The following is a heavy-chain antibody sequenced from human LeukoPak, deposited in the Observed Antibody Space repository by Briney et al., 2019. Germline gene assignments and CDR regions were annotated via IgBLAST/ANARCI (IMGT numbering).Heavy chain of an antibody. V-gene: IGHV4-34*01. CDR2: INHSGST. CDR1: GGSFSGYY. Sequence: PSETLSLTCAVYGGSFSGYYWSWIRQPPGKGLEWIGEINHSGSTNYNPSLKNRVTLSLDTSKSQFVLKVTSVTAADTAVYYCARDEHGDFQGFDYWGQGTRVTVSS. J-gene: IGHJ4*02. D-gene: IGHD4-17*01. CDR3: ARDEHGDFQGFDY.